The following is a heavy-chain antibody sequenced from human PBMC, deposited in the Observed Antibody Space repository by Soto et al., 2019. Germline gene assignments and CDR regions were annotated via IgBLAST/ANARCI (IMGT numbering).Heavy chain of an antibody. J-gene: IGHJ4*02. V-gene: IGHV4-34*01. D-gene: IGHD4-17*01. CDR3: ARTRWNDY. CDR1: GGSFSGYY. CDR2: INHSGST. Sequence: SETLSLTCAVYGGSFSGYYWSWIRQPPGKGLEWIGEINHSGSTNYNPSLKSRVTISVDTSKNQFSLKLSSVTAADTAVYYCARTRWNDYWGQGTLVTVSS.